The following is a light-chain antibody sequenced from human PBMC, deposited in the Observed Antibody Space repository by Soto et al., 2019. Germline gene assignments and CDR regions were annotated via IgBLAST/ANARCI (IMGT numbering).Light chain of an antibody. J-gene: IGLJ2*01. Sequence: QSVLTQPRSVSGSPGQSVTISCTGTSSDVGGYNYVSWYPQHPGKAPKLMIYDVSKRPSGVPDRFSGSKSGNTASLTISGLQAGDEADYYCCSYAGSYTYVVFGGGTKLTVL. CDR2: DVS. V-gene: IGLV2-11*01. CDR1: SSDVGGYNY. CDR3: CSYAGSYTYVV.